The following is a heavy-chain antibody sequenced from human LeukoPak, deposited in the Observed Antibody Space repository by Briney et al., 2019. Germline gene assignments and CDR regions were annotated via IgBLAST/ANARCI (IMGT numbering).Heavy chain of an antibody. J-gene: IGHJ4*02. D-gene: IGHD2-15*01. CDR1: GGSISSSSYY. Sequence: PSETLSLTCTVSGGSISSSSYYWGWIRQPPGKGLEWIGEINHSGSTNYNPSLKSRVTISVDTSKNQFSLKLSSVTAADTAVYYCARVMVAATVCDYFDYWGQGTLVTVSS. CDR3: ARVMVAATVCDYFDY. V-gene: IGHV4-39*07. CDR2: INHSGST.